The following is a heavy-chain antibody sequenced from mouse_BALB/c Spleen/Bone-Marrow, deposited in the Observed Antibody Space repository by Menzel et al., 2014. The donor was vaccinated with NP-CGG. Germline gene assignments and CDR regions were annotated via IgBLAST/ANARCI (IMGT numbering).Heavy chain of an antibody. CDR1: GFNIKDTY. CDR2: IDPANGNT. CDR3: ARWEYYAMDY. D-gene: IGHD4-1*01. V-gene: IGHV14-3*02. J-gene: IGHJ4*01. Sequence: VQLQQSGAELVKPGASVKLSCTASGFNIKDTYMHWVKQRPEQGLERIGRIDPANGNTKYDPKFQGKATITADTSSNTAYLQLSSLTSEDTAVYYCARWEYYAMDYWGQGTSVTVSS.